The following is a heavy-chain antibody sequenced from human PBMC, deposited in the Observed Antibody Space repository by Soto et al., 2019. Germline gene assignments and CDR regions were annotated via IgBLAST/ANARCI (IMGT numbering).Heavy chain of an antibody. J-gene: IGHJ5*02. Sequence: GISWVRQAPGKGLEWISSISGSGFKKYYADSVKGRFTISRDNSKSTVYLELNNLSAEDTAVYHCAKNQGVELVPLATVDWFDPWGQGSVVIVSS. CDR1: G. CDR3: AKNQGVELVPLATVDWFDP. D-gene: IGHD1-26*01. CDR2: ISGSGFKK. V-gene: IGHV3-23*01.